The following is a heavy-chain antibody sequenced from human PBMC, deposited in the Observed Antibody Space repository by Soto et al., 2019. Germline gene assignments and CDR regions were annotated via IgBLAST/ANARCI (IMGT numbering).Heavy chain of an antibody. CDR2: IWYDGNTK. CDR1: GFSFSSYG. J-gene: IGHJ4*02. D-gene: IGHD3-16*01. V-gene: IGHV3-33*01. CDR3: GGGAYFSDY. Sequence: VQLVESGGGLVQPGRSLRLSCAASGFSFSSYGMHWVRQAPGKGLAWVATIWYDGNTKYYADSVKGRFTISRDNSKDTLYLQMNSLRDEDTAVYYCGGGAYFSDYWGQGTLVTVSS.